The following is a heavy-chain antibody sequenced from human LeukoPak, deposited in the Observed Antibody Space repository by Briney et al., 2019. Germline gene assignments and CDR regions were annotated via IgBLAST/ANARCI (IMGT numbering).Heavy chain of an antibody. Sequence: GGSLRLSCAASGFTFTNYWMSWVRQAPGKGLELVANIKQDRSEKYYVDSVKGRFTISRDNAKNSLNLQMNSLRVEDTAVYYCARDRIGWFDYWGQGTLVTVFS. V-gene: IGHV3-7*01. D-gene: IGHD2-15*01. CDR1: GFTFTNYW. CDR2: IKQDRSEK. J-gene: IGHJ4*02. CDR3: ARDRIGWFDY.